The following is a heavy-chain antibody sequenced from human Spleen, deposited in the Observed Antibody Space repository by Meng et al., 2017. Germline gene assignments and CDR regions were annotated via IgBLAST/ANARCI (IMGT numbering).Heavy chain of an antibody. CDR2: IYYSGST. CDR3: ARDLGGDPILNY. Sequence: SETLSLTCTVSGYSISSGYYWGWIRQPPGKGLEWIGTIYYSGSTYYNPSLKSRVTISVDTSKNQFSLKLSSVTAADTAVYYCARDLGGDPILNYWGQGTPVTVSS. J-gene: IGHJ4*02. V-gene: IGHV4-38-2*02. D-gene: IGHD3-9*01. CDR1: GYSISSGYY.